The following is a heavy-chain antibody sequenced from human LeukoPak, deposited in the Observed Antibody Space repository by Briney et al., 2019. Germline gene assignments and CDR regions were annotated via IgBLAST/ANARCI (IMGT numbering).Heavy chain of an antibody. V-gene: IGHV4-39*07. CDR2: INHSGST. CDR1: GVSINSGSYY. D-gene: IGHD3-16*01. CDR3: ASLGGARRYYYYYMDV. Sequence: SETLSLTCSVSGVSINSGSYYWSWIRQPPGKGLEWIGEINHSGSTNYNPSLKSRVTISVDTSKNQFSLKLSSVTAADTAVYYCASLGGARRYYYYYMDVWGKGTTVTVSS. J-gene: IGHJ6*03.